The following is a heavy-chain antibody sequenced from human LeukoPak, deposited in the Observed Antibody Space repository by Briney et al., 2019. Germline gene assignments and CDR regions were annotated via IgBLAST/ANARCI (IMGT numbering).Heavy chain of an antibody. Sequence: QSGGSLRLSCAASGFTFNNYAMSWVRQAPGKGLEWVSAISASGGTTYYADSVKGRFTISRDNSENTLFLQMNSLRAEDTAVYYCAKSAVAGTNWFDPWGQGTLVTVSS. J-gene: IGHJ5*02. CDR3: AKSAVAGTNWFDP. D-gene: IGHD6-19*01. CDR1: GFTFNNYA. V-gene: IGHV3-23*01. CDR2: ISASGGTT.